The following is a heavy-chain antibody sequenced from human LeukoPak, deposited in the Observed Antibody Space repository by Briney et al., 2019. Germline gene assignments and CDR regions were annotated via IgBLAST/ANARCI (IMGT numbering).Heavy chain of an antibody. CDR2: ISAYNGNT. V-gene: IGHV1-18*04. D-gene: IGHD6-13*01. J-gene: IGHJ4*02. CDR1: GYTFTSYG. CDR3: ARDRGKSSSWYIFDY. Sequence: GASVKVSRKASGYTFTSYGISWVRQAPGQGLEWMGWISAYNGNTNYAQKLQGRVTMTTDTSTSTAYMELRSLRSDDTAVYYCARDRGKSSSWYIFDYWGQGTLVTVSS.